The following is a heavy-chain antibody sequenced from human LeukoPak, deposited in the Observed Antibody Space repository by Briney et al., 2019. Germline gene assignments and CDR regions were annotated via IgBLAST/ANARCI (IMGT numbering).Heavy chain of an antibody. CDR1: GFTFSSYA. CDR3: AKDLGPRRGKQQLANYYYYMDV. J-gene: IGHJ6*03. D-gene: IGHD6-13*01. CDR2: ISGSGGST. V-gene: IGHV3-23*01. Sequence: GGSLRLSCAASGFTFSSYAMSWVRQAPGKGLEWVSAISGSGGSTYYADSVKGRFTISRDNSKNTLYLQMNSLRAEDTAVYYCAKDLGPRRGKQQLANYYYYMDVWGKGTTVTVSS.